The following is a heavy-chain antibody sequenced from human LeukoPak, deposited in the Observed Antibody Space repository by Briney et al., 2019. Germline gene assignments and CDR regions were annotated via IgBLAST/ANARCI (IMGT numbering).Heavy chain of an antibody. CDR3: ARVSKEDAFDI. Sequence: ASVKVSCKASGYTFASYYMHWVRQAPGQGLEWMGIINPSGGSTSYAQKFQGRVTMTRDTSTSTVYMELSSLRSEDTAVYYCARVSKEDAFDIWGQGTMVTVSS. CDR1: GYTFASYY. V-gene: IGHV1-46*01. D-gene: IGHD2/OR15-2a*01. CDR2: INPSGGST. J-gene: IGHJ3*02.